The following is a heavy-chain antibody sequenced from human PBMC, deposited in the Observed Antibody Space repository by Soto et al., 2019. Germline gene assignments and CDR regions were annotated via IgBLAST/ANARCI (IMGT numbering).Heavy chain of an antibody. D-gene: IGHD3-22*01. V-gene: IGHV4-59*08. J-gene: IGHJ4*02. CDR1: NGSISPYY. CDR3: ARLGGYYQALDS. Sequence: SETLSLTCTVSNGSISPYYWSWIRQSPGKGLEWIGYIYYAGSFTYNPSLKSRVTVSLNTSKNEVSLRLTSVTAADTAVYYCARLGGYYQALDSWGQGTLVTVSS. CDR2: IYYAGSF.